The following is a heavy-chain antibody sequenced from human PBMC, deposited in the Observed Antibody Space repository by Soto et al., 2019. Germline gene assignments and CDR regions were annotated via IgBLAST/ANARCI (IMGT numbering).Heavy chain of an antibody. V-gene: IGHV2-5*02. J-gene: IGHJ4*02. Sequence: QITLRESGPTLVQPTQTLTLTCTLSGVSLTTPGVGVGWIRQPPGKALEWLALIYWDDDNRFNPSLKSRLAITRDTSKNQVVMTMTDTAPVDTGIYYCAHRQRTVVVGAPFDLWGQGSQVTVSS. CDR2: IYWDDDN. CDR1: GVSLTTPGVG. CDR3: AHRQRTVVVGAPFDL. D-gene: IGHD2-15*01.